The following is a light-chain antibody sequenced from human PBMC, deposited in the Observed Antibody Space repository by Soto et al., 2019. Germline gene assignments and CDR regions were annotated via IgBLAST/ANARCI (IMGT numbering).Light chain of an antibody. Sequence: THSPATLSLSPGERATLSCSASHSIGLAIAWYQHKPGQAPRLLIYGASSRATGIPDRFSGSGSGTDFTLTISRLEPEDFAVYYCQQYGSSSTFGQGTRLEI. CDR2: GAS. J-gene: IGKJ5*01. CDR1: HSIGLA. CDR3: QQYGSSST. V-gene: IGKV3-20*01.